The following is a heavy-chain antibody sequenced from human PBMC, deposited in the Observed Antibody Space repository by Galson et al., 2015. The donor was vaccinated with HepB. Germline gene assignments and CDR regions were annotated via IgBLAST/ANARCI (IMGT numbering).Heavy chain of an antibody. CDR3: ARLTGGGYFGY. V-gene: IGHV3-53*01. J-gene: IGHJ4*02. CDR1: GFTVSSNY. Sequence: SLRLSCAASGFTVSSNYMGWVRQAPGKGLEWVSVIYSGGSTYYADSVKGRFTISRDNSKNTLYLQMNSLRAEDAAVYYCARLTGGGYFGYWGQGTLVTVSS. CDR2: IYSGGST. D-gene: IGHD3-16*01.